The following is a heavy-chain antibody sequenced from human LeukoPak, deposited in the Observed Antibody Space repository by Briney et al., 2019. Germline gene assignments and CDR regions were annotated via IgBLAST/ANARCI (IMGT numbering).Heavy chain of an antibody. Sequence: GASVKVSCKASGYTFTGYSIHWVRQATGQGLEWMGWMNPNSGNTGYAQKFQGRVTITRNTSISTAYMELSSLRSEDTAVYYCARGYCSGGSCYAWGGDWFDPWGQGTLVTVSS. D-gene: IGHD2-15*01. V-gene: IGHV1-8*03. CDR1: GYTFTGYS. J-gene: IGHJ5*02. CDR2: MNPNSGNT. CDR3: ARGYCSGGSCYAWGGDWFDP.